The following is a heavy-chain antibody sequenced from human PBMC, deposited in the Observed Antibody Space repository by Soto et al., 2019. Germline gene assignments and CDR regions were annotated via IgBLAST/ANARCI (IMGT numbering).Heavy chain of an antibody. Sequence: QVQLVESGGGVVQPGRSLRLSCAASGFTFSSYGMHWVRQAPGKGLEWVAVIWYDGSNKYYADSVKGRFTISRDNSKNPMYLQMNSLRAEDKAVYYCAREYVGSGYCSGGSCSPGAFDIWGQGTMVTVSS. J-gene: IGHJ3*02. D-gene: IGHD2-15*01. CDR3: AREYVGSGYCSGGSCSPGAFDI. CDR2: IWYDGSNK. V-gene: IGHV3-33*01. CDR1: GFTFSSYG.